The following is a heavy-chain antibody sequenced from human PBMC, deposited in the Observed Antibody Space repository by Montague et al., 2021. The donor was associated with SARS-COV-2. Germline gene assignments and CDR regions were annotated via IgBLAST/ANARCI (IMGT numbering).Heavy chain of an antibody. CDR3: ARHYKPRGPGSPGFDY. V-gene: IGHV4-59*08. CDR2: IDSSGAT. Sequence: SETLSLTCAVSGDSISNYYWSWIRQPPGKGLEYIGWIDSSGATDYNPSFKSRVTLSVDTVNNQLSLKLRSVTAADTAFYYCARHYKPRGPGSPGFDYWGQGTLVTVSS. J-gene: IGHJ4*02. CDR1: GDSISNYY. D-gene: IGHD3-10*01.